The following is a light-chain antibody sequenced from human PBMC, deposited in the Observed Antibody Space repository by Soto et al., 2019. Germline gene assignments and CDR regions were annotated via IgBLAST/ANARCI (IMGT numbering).Light chain of an antibody. CDR3: QQYDTYWT. CDR1: QSISNW. CDR2: KAS. J-gene: IGKJ1*01. V-gene: IGKV1-5*03. Sequence: DIQMTQSPSTLSASVGDRVIITCRASQSISNWLVWYQQKPGKAPKLLIYKASTLESGVPSRFTGSGSGTDFTLTISSLQPDDFATYYCQQYDTYWTFGQGTKVEIK.